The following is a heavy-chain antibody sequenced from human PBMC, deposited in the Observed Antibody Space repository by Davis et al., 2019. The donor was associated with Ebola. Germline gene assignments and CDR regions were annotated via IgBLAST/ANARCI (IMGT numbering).Heavy chain of an antibody. D-gene: IGHD4-17*01. CDR2: IIPILGIA. J-gene: IGHJ4*02. Sequence: SVKVSCKASEGTFSSYAISWVRQAPGQGLEWMGRIIPILGIANYAQKFQGRVTITADKSTSTAYMELSSLRSEDTAVYYCARAPQGASDYGGYYFDYWGQGTLVTVSS. V-gene: IGHV1-69*04. CDR1: EGTFSSYA. CDR3: ARAPQGASDYGGYYFDY.